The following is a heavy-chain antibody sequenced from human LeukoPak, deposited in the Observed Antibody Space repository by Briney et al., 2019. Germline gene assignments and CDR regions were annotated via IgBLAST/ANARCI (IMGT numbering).Heavy chain of an antibody. D-gene: IGHD6-19*01. J-gene: IGHJ6*02. CDR1: GFTFGSYA. Sequence: GGSLRLSCAASGFTFGSYAMHWVRQAPGKGLEWVAVISYDGSNKYYADSVKGRFTISRDNSKNTLYLQMNSLRAEDTAVYYCAREQWLPVGYYGMDVWGQGTTVTVSS. V-gene: IGHV3-30-3*01. CDR3: AREQWLPVGYYGMDV. CDR2: ISYDGSNK.